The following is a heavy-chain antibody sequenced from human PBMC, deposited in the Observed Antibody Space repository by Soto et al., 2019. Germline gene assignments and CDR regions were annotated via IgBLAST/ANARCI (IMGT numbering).Heavy chain of an antibody. V-gene: IGHV3-23*01. CDR2: LYGNSGGI. D-gene: IGHD2-21*02. CDR3: AKDAVAGDGLWLMDH. Sequence: EVQLLESGGGLIQPGGSLTLSCAASGFTFGSYAMTWVRQAPGKGLESVAGLYGNSGGIQYADSVRGRFTSCRDNYNHIVFLHMRRLRVEDTALYFCAKDAVAGDGLWLMDHLGPGTLVTVSS. J-gene: IGHJ4*02. CDR1: GFTFGSYA.